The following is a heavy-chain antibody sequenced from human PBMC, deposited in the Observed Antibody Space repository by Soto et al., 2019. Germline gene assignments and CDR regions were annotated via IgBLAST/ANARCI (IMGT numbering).Heavy chain of an antibody. Sequence: SETLSLTCTVSGGSISSAGYYWAWIRQRPGKGLEWIGYIYSSATTYSNPSLKSRIAMSIDTSQNQFSLKLTSVTAADTAVYFCARGDRESYYQDSWGQGMLVTVSS. CDR1: GGSISSAGYY. CDR3: ARGDRESYYQDS. V-gene: IGHV4-31*03. D-gene: IGHD3-10*01. CDR2: IYSSATT. J-gene: IGHJ4*02.